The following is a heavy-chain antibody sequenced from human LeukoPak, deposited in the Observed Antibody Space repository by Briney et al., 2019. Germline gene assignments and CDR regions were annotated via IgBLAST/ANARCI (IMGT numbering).Heavy chain of an antibody. CDR2: ISGSGSDI. J-gene: IGHJ5*02. V-gene: IGHV3-11*04. CDR1: GISFSDSY. CDR3: ARDGYSGYDPFDP. Sequence: GGSLRLSCVVSGISFSDSYRTWIRQTPGKGLEWLAYISGSGSDICYADSVKGRFTISRDNAKNSLYLQMNSLRAEDTAVYYCARDGYSGYDPFDPWGQGTLVTVSS. D-gene: IGHD5-12*01.